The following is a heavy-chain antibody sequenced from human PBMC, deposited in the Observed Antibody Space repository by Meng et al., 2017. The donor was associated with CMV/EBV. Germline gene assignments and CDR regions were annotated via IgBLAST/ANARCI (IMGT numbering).Heavy chain of an antibody. V-gene: IGHV3-20*04. D-gene: IGHD2-2*01. Sequence: GESLKISCAASGFTFDDYGMSWVRQAPGQGLEWVSGINWNGGSTGYADSVKGRFTISRDNAKNSLYLQMNSLRAEDTALYYCARTDCSSTSCPKYYFDYWGQGTLVTVSS. CDR1: GFTFDDYG. CDR2: INWNGGST. J-gene: IGHJ4*02. CDR3: ARTDCSSTSCPKYYFDY.